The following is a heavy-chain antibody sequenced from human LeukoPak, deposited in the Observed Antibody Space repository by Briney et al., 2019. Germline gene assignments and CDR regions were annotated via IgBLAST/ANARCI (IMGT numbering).Heavy chain of an antibody. CDR3: ARTGGYCSGGSCYGEYFQH. D-gene: IGHD2-15*01. CDR1: GGSFSGYY. J-gene: IGHJ1*01. V-gene: IGHV4-34*01. Sequence: SETLSLTCAVYGGSFSGYYWSWIRQPPGKGLEWIGEINHSGSTNYNPSLKSQVTISVDTSKNQFSLKLSSVTAADTAVYYCARTGGYCSGGSCYGEYFQHWGQGTLSPSPQ. CDR2: INHSGST.